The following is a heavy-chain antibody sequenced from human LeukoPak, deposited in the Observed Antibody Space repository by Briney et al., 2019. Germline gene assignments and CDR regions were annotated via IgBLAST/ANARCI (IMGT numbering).Heavy chain of an antibody. Sequence: GGSLRLSCAASGFTFSSYAMHWVRQAPGTGVEWVAVISYDGSNKYYADSVKGRFTISRDNSKNTLYLQMNSLRAEDTAVYYCARDRGDIVVVVAARHDAFDIWGQGTMVTVSS. CDR2: ISYDGSNK. D-gene: IGHD2-15*01. CDR1: GFTFSSYA. CDR3: ARDRGDIVVVVAARHDAFDI. J-gene: IGHJ3*02. V-gene: IGHV3-30*04.